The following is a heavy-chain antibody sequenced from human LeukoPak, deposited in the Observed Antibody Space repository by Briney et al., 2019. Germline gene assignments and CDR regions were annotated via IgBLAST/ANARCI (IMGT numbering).Heavy chain of an antibody. D-gene: IGHD4-17*01. V-gene: IGHV3-30*04. CDR3: ARDPLNDYGDYSYYFDY. J-gene: IGHJ4*02. CDR1: GFTFSSYA. CDR2: ISYDGSNK. Sequence: GGSLRLSCAASGFTFSSYAMHWVRQAPGKGLEWVAVISYDGSNKYYADSVKGRFTISRDNSKNTLYLQMNGLRAEDTAVYYCARDPLNDYGDYSYYFDYWGQGTLVTVSS.